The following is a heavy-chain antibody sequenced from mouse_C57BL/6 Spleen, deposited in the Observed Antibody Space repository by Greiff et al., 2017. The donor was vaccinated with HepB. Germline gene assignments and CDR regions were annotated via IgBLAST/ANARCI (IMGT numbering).Heavy chain of an antibody. Sequence: QVQLQQPGAELVKPGASVKMSCKASGYTFTSYWITWVKQRPGQGLEWIGDIYPGSGSTNYNEKFKSKATLTVDTSSSTAYLQLSSLTSEDSAVYYCARGGDGYYEAWFAYWGQGTLVTVSA. CDR3: ARGGDGYYEAWFAY. D-gene: IGHD2-3*01. CDR1: GYTFTSYW. V-gene: IGHV1-55*01. CDR2: IYPGSGST. J-gene: IGHJ3*01.